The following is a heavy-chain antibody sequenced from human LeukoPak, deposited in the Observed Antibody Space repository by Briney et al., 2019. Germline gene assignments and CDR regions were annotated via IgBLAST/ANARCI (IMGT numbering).Heavy chain of an antibody. Sequence: PSETLSLTCSVTGGSNSLYYWGGIRHPTVTVLELIGYIYYSGTTNYNPSFQSRVTISVATSKNQFSLKLSSVTAADTALYYCARDRASAGGFDYWGQGTLVTVSS. V-gene: IGHV4-59*01. D-gene: IGHD2-15*01. CDR2: IYYSGTT. J-gene: IGHJ4*02. CDR1: GGSNSLYY. CDR3: ARDRASAGGFDY.